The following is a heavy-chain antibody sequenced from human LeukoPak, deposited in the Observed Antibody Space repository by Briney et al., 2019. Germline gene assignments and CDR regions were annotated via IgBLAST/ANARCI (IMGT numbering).Heavy chain of an antibody. CDR3: ARGCRSSTSRNRYNWFDP. Sequence: SETLSLTCAVYGGSFSGYYWSWIRQPPGKGLEWIGEINHSGSTNYNPSLKSRVTISVDTPKNQFSLKLSSVTAADTAVYYCARGCRSSTSRNRYNWFDPWGQGTLVTVSS. CDR1: GGSFSGYY. D-gene: IGHD2-2*01. CDR2: INHSGST. J-gene: IGHJ5*02. V-gene: IGHV4-34*01.